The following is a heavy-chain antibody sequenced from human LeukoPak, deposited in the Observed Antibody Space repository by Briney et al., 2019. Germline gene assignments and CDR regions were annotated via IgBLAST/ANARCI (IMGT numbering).Heavy chain of an antibody. CDR3: ARYDVGWYYFDY. D-gene: IGHD6-19*01. V-gene: IGHV4-39*07. J-gene: IGHJ4*02. CDR1: GGSISSSSYY. CDR2: IYYSGST. Sequence: SETLSLTCTVSGGSISSSSYYWGWIRQPPGKGLEWIGNIYYSGSTYSNPSLKSRVTISVDKSKNQFSLKLSSVTAADTAVYYCARYDVGWYYFDYWGQGTLVTVSS.